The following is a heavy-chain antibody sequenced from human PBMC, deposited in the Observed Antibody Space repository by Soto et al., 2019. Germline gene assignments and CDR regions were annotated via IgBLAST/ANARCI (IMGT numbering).Heavy chain of an antibody. CDR2: ISGSGGST. D-gene: IGHD6-19*01. CDR1: GFTFSSYA. V-gene: IGHV3-23*01. CDR3: AKAVAVFLSWFDP. J-gene: IGHJ5*02. Sequence: PVGPLRLSCAASGFTFSSYAMSWVRQAPGKGLEWVSAISGSGGSTYYADSVKGRFTISRDNSKNTLYLQMNSLRAEDTAVYYCAKAVAVFLSWFDPWGQGTLVTVSS.